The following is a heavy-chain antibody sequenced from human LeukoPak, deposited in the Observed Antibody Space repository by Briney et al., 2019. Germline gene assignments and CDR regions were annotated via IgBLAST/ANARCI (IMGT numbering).Heavy chain of an antibody. CDR3: ARETDIYGSGYDDY. CDR1: GGSISSGDYY. J-gene: IGHJ4*02. Sequence: PSETLSLTCTVSGGSISSGDYYWSWIRQPPGKGLEWIGYIYYSGSTYYNLSLKSRVTISVDTSKNQFSLKLSSVTAADTAVYYCARETDIYGSGYDDYWGQGTLVTVSS. CDR2: IYYSGST. V-gene: IGHV4-30-4*01. D-gene: IGHD3-10*01.